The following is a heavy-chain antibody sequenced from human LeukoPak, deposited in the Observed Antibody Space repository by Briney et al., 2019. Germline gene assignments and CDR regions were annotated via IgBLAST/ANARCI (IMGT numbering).Heavy chain of an antibody. D-gene: IGHD2-21*02. CDR2: ISAYNGNT. CDR3: ARDRPSPYCGGDCYFSERHDAFDI. Sequence: ASVKVCCKASGYTFTSYGISWVRQAPGQGLEWMGWISAYNGNTNYAQKLQGRVTMTTDTSTSTAYMELRSLRSDDTAVYYCARDRPSPYCGGDCYFSERHDAFDIWGQGTMVTVSS. V-gene: IGHV1-18*01. CDR1: GYTFTSYG. J-gene: IGHJ3*02.